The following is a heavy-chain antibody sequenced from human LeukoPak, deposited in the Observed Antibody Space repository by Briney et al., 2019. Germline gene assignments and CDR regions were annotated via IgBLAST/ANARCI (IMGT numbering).Heavy chain of an antibody. CDR1: GGSISSGSYY. Sequence: SETLSLTCTVSGGSISSGSYYWSWIRQPAGKGLEWIGRIYTSGSTNYNPSLKSRVTISVDTSKNQFSLKLSSVTAADTAVYYCARQDCSGGSCQADYWGQGTLVTVSS. V-gene: IGHV4-61*02. CDR3: ARQDCSGGSCQADY. D-gene: IGHD2-15*01. CDR2: IYTSGST. J-gene: IGHJ4*02.